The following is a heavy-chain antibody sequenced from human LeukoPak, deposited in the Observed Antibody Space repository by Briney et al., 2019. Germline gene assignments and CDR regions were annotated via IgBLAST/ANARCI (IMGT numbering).Heavy chain of an antibody. V-gene: IGHV3-30*18. CDR3: AKSIQTNLYYCSGGSCYLAAGFDY. CDR2: ISYDGSNK. J-gene: IGHJ4*02. CDR1: GFTFSSYG. Sequence: GGSLRLSCAASGFTFSSYGMHWVRQAPGKGLEWVAVISYDGSNKYYADSVKGRFTISRDNSKNTLYLQMNSLRAEDTAVYYCAKSIQTNLYYCSGGSCYLAAGFDYWGQGTLVTVSS. D-gene: IGHD2-15*01.